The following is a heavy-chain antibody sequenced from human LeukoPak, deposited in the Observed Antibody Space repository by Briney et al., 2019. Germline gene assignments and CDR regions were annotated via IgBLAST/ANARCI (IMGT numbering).Heavy chain of an antibody. V-gene: IGHV5-51*01. CDR2: IYPGDSDT. J-gene: IGHJ4*02. CDR3: ARRNVMATRGGPFAY. D-gene: IGHD5-12*01. CDR1: GYSVTSYG. Sequence: GESVKLQCKGSGYSVTSYGIGWVRQMPGKGLEWMGIIYPGDSDTRYSPSFQGQVTFSADKSISTAYLQWSSLKASDTATYYCARRNVMATRGGPFAYWGQGTLVTVSS.